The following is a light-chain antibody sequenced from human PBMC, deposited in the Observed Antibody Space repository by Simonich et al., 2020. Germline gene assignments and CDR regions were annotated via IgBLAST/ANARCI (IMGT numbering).Light chain of an antibody. CDR1: SRDFGSYNL. V-gene: IGLV2-23*01. CDR3: CSYAGSSTVV. CDR2: EGS. J-gene: IGLJ2*01. Sequence: QSALTQPAPVSGSPGQANPISCPGTSRDFGSYNLVPWYQQHPGKAPKPMIYEGSKRPSGVSNRFSGSKSGNTASLTISGLQAEDEADYYCCSYAGSSTVVFGGGTKLTVL.